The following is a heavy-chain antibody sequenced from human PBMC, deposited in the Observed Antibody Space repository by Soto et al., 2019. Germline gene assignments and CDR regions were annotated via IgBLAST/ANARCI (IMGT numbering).Heavy chain of an antibody. V-gene: IGHV5-51*01. D-gene: IGHD6-6*01. J-gene: IGHJ4*02. CDR1: GYDFRSYW. CDR2: FDSGDSDA. Sequence: GESLKTSCKASGYDFRSYWIGWGRQMPGKGLEGMVVFDSGDSDAKNSPSFQGQVTNSAKKSTSTASLQWTSLKASDTAMYYCARQGQLVLSAADNWGQGTLVTVSS. CDR3: ARQGQLVLSAADN.